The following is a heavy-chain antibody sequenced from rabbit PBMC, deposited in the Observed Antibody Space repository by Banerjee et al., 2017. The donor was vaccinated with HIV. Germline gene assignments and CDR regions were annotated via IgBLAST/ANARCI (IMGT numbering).Heavy chain of an antibody. CDR1: GFTLSSYW. CDR3: ARYYAAYVTFNL. V-gene: IGHV1S47*01. Sequence: QEQLEESGGDLVKPGASLTLTCTASGFTLSSYWICWVRQAPGKGLEWIGCINTGSGSAYYASWAKGRFSISRSTSLNTVTLQMTSLTAADTATYFCARYYAAYVTFNLWGPGTLVTVS. CDR2: INTGSGSA. D-gene: IGHD6-1*01. J-gene: IGHJ4*01.